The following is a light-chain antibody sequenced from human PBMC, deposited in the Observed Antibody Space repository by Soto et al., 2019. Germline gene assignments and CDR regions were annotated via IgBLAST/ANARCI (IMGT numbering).Light chain of an antibody. V-gene: IGKV1-9*01. Sequence: IQLTQSPSSLSASVGDRVTITCRASQGINNYVAWYQQKPGKAPKLLIYGASTLQSGVPSRFSGSGFGTDFTLTISSLQPEDSAIYYCQQADTFPITFGQGTRLEIK. CDR3: QQADTFPIT. CDR2: GAS. CDR1: QGINNY. J-gene: IGKJ5*01.